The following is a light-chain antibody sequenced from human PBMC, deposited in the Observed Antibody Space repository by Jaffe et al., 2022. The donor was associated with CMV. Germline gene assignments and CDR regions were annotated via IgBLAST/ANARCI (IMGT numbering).Light chain of an antibody. CDR2: ENS. CDR3: GTWDSILSVWV. V-gene: IGLV1-51*01. Sequence: QSVLTQPPSVSAAPGQKVTISCSGSSSNIGNNYVSWYQQLPGTAPKVLIYENSERPSGIPDRFSGSKSGTSATLGITGLQTGDEADYYCGTWDSILSVWVFGGGTKLTVL. J-gene: IGLJ3*02. CDR1: SSNIGNNY.